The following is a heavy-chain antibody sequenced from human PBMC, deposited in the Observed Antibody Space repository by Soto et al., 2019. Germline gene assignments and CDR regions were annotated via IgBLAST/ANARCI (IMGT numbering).Heavy chain of an antibody. J-gene: IGHJ3*02. CDR3: ARAPGYYDSSGYYLYAFDI. D-gene: IGHD3-22*01. CDR2: INPSGGST. V-gene: IGHV1-46*01. CDR1: GCTFTSYY. Sequence: GASVKVSCKASGCTFTSYYMHWVRQAPGQGLEWMGIINPSGGSTSYAQKFQGRVTMTRDTSTSTVYMELSSLRSEDTAVYYCARAPGYYDSSGYYLYAFDIWGQGTMVTVSS.